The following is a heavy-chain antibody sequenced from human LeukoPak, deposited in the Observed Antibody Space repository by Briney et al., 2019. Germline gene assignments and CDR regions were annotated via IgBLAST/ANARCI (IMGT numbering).Heavy chain of an antibody. Sequence: GESLKTSCRGSGYSFATYWIGWVRQMPGKGLEWMGIIYPGDSDSRYSPSFQGQVTISADKSISTAYLQWSSLKASDTAMYYCARGLGYSGSWYFDYWGQGTLVTVSS. CDR2: IYPGDSDS. J-gene: IGHJ4*02. D-gene: IGHD6-13*01. V-gene: IGHV5-51*01. CDR1: GYSFATYW. CDR3: ARGLGYSGSWYFDY.